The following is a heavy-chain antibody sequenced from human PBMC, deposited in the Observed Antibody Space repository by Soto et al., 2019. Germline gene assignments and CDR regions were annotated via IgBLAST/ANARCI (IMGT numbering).Heavy chain of an antibody. J-gene: IGHJ4*02. D-gene: IGHD5-12*01. Sequence: QVQLVQSGAEVKKPGASVKVSCKASGDSFTSYAMHWVRQAPGQRLEWMGWINAGNGNTKYSQKFQGRVTITRDTSASTAYMELSSLRSEDTAVYYCARFGGYSGYDSLDYWGQGTLVTVSS. CDR1: GDSFTSYA. CDR2: INAGNGNT. V-gene: IGHV1-3*01. CDR3: ARFGGYSGYDSLDY.